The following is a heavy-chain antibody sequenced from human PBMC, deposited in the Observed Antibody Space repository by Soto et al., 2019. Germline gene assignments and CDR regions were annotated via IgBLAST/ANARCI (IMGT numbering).Heavy chain of an antibody. Sequence: GGSLRLSCAASGFTFSSYWMHWVRQAPGKGLVWVSRINSDGSSTSYADSVKGRFTISRDNAKNTLYLQMNSLRAEDTAVYYCARGFDNLRFLEWFSSGGLADYWGQGTLVTVSS. CDR2: INSDGSST. CDR3: ARGFDNLRFLEWFSSGGLADY. D-gene: IGHD3-3*01. CDR1: GFTFSSYW. J-gene: IGHJ4*02. V-gene: IGHV3-74*01.